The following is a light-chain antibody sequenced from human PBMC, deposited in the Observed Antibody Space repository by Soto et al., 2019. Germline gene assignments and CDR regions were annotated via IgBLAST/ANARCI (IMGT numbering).Light chain of an antibody. J-gene: IGKJ3*01. CDR2: GAS. CDR1: QSVNLK. Sequence: EIMMTQSPGTLSVCPGEGATLSCTASQSVNLKLAWYQQKPGQPPRLLQYGASTRATGIPVRFRGSGSGTEFTLTISSLQSEDSAVYYCHQYNSWPRGTFGPGTKVEIK. CDR3: HQYNSWPRGT. V-gene: IGKV3-15*01.